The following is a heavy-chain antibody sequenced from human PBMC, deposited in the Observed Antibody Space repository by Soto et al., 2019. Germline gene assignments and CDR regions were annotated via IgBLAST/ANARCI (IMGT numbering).Heavy chain of an antibody. V-gene: IGHV1-69*02. CDR3: ARGSTIVRGAPSWFDP. J-gene: IGHJ5*02. CDR2: IIPIAAIA. D-gene: IGHD3-10*01. Sequence: QVQLVQSGAEVKKPGSSVKVSCKASGGTFSRYTINWVRQAPGQGLEWMGRIIPIAAIANYTQKFQGRVTSTVDKSSRPAYMELSSLRSDDTAVYYCARGSTIVRGAPSWFDPWGQGTLVTVSS. CDR1: GGTFSRYT.